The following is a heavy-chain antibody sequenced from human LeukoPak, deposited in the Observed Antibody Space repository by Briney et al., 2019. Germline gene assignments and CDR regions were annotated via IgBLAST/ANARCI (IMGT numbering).Heavy chain of an antibody. CDR3: ARDTGNIVATFFDY. D-gene: IGHD5-12*01. J-gene: IGHJ4*02. Sequence: GGSLRLSCAASGFTLSSYSMNWVRQAPGKGLEWVSSISSSSSYIYYADSVKGRFTISRDNAKNSLYLQMNSLRAEDTAVYYCARDTGNIVATFFDYWGQGTLVTVSS. CDR1: GFTLSSYS. V-gene: IGHV3-21*01. CDR2: ISSSSSYI.